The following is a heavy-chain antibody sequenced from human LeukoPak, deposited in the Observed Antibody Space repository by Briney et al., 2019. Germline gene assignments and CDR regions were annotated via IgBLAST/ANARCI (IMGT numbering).Heavy chain of an antibody. D-gene: IGHD3-10*01. CDR2: INPSGGSA. CDR1: GYTFTSYC. Sequence: ASVKVSCKASGYTFTSYCMHWVRQAPGQGLENMGIINPSGGSASYAPKFQGRVTMTRDTSTSTFYMELSSLRSEDTAVYYCARDPGSSFPQNWFDPWGQGTLVTVSS. CDR3: ARDPGSSFPQNWFDP. J-gene: IGHJ5*02. V-gene: IGHV1-46*01.